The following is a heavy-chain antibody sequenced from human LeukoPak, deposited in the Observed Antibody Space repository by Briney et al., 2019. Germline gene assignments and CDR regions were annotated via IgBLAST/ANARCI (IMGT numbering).Heavy chain of an antibody. CDR3: AIDPRYYDSRGYLEEVDY. CDR1: GGTFSSYT. D-gene: IGHD3-22*01. Sequence: SVKVSCKASGGTFSSYTISWVRQAPGQGLEWMGRIIPILGIANYAQKFQGRVTITADKSTSTAYMELSSLRSEDTAVYYCAIDPRYYDSRGYLEEVDYWGQGTLVTVSS. J-gene: IGHJ4*02. CDR2: IIPILGIA. V-gene: IGHV1-69*04.